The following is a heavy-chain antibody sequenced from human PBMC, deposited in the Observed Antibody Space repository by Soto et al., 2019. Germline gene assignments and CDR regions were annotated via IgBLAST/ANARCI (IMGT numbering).Heavy chain of an antibody. CDR1: GFTFSSYA. Sequence: PGGSLRLSCAASGFTFSSYAMSWVRQAPWKGLEWVSAISGSGGSTDYADSVKGRFTISRDNSKNTLYLQMNSLRAEDTAVYYCARRGGGYPPYYGMDVWGKGTTVTVSS. D-gene: IGHD5-12*01. CDR3: ARRGGGYPPYYGMDV. J-gene: IGHJ6*04. V-gene: IGHV3-23*01. CDR2: ISGSGGST.